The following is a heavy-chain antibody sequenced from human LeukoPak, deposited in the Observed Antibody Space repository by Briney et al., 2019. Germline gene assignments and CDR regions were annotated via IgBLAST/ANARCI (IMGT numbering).Heavy chain of an antibody. CDR2: FDPGDGET. J-gene: IGHJ4*02. CDR3: ASASVVNMITFGGVIPRQGFDY. V-gene: IGHV1-24*01. Sequence: ASVTVSCKVSGYTLTELSMHWLRQAPGKGLEWMGGFDPGDGETIYAQKFQGRVTMTEDTSTDTAYMELSSLRSEDTAVYYCASASVVNMITFGGVIPRQGFDYWGQGTLVTVSS. CDR1: GYTLTELS. D-gene: IGHD3-16*02.